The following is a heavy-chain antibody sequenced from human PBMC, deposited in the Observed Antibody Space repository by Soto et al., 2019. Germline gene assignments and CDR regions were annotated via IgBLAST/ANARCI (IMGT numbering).Heavy chain of an antibody. D-gene: IGHD3-10*01. J-gene: IGHJ5*02. CDR1: GGSISSGGYY. Sequence: QVQLQESGPGLVKPSQTLSLTCTVSGGSISSGGYYWSWIRQHPGKGLEWIGYIYYSGRTYYNTSLKIRVTISVDTSKNQFSLKLSSVTAADTAVYCCARAKYCYGSGSYRNNWFDPWGQGTLVTVSS. CDR3: ARAKYCYGSGSYRNNWFDP. CDR2: IYYSGRT. V-gene: IGHV4-31*03.